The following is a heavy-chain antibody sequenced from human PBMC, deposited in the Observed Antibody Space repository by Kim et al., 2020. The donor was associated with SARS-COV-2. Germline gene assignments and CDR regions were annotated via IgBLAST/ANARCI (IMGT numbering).Heavy chain of an antibody. CDR1: GGSISSYY. V-gene: IGHV4-59*13. J-gene: IGHJ6*02. Sequence: SETLSLTCTVSGGSISSYYWSWIRQPPGKGLEWIGYIYYSGSTNYNPSLKSRVTISVDTSKNQFSLKLSSVTAADTAVYYCARADYFRLVGYGMDVWGQGTTVTVSS. D-gene: IGHD3-9*01. CDR3: ARADYFRLVGYGMDV. CDR2: IYYSGST.